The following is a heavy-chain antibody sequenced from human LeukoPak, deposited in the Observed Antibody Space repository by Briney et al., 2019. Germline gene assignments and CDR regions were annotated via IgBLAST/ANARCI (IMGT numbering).Heavy chain of an antibody. V-gene: IGHV3-74*01. Sequence: GGSLRLSCAASGFTLNNYWMHWVRQGPGEGLMWVSRISRDGSSTTYADSVMGRFTISRDNTKNTLYLQMISLRAEDTAVYYCVRDCSDAGCYVSAFDIWGRGTMVTVSS. J-gene: IGHJ3*02. D-gene: IGHD2-2*01. CDR2: ISRDGSST. CDR3: VRDCSDAGCYVSAFDI. CDR1: GFTLNNYW.